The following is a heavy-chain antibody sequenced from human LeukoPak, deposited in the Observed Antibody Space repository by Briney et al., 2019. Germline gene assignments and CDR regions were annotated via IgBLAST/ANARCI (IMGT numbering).Heavy chain of an antibody. D-gene: IGHD3-3*01. J-gene: IGHJ4*02. CDR2: ISDNGDTT. V-gene: IGHV3-23*01. CDR3: ARDPTAETYYDFWSGYPYFDY. Sequence: PGGSLRLSCAASGLRFSIYAMSWVRQAPGRGLEWVSTISDNGDTTYYADSVKGRFTISRDNSKNTPYLQMNSLRAEDTAVYYCARDPTAETYYDFWSGYPYFDYWGQGTLVTVSS. CDR1: GLRFSIYA.